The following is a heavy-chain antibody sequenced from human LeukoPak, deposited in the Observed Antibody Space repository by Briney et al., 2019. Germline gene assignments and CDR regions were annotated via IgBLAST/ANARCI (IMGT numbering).Heavy chain of an antibody. J-gene: IGHJ4*02. D-gene: IGHD3-22*01. CDR1: GGSISSYY. Sequence: PSETLSLTCTVSGGSISSYYWSWIRQPPGKGLEWIGYIYYSGSTNYNPSLKSRVTISVDTSKNQFSLKLSSVTAADTAVYYCARVGYYYDSSGYYGWFDYWGQGTLVTVSS. V-gene: IGHV4-59*01. CDR2: IYYSGST. CDR3: ARVGYYYDSSGYYGWFDY.